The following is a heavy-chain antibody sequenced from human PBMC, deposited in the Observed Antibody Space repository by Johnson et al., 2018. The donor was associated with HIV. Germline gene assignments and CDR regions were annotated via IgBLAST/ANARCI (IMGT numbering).Heavy chain of an antibody. CDR3: ARDPAAAALRAFDI. D-gene: IGHD6-13*01. V-gene: IGHV3-53*01. J-gene: IGHJ3*02. CDR1: GFTVSSNY. CDR2: IYSGGST. Sequence: VQLVESGGGLIQPGGSLRLSCAASGFTVSSNYMSWVRQAPGKGLEWVSVIYSGGSTYYADSVKGRFTLSRDSSKNPLYLQMNTLRAEDTAVYYCARDPAAAALRAFDIWGQGTMVTVSS.